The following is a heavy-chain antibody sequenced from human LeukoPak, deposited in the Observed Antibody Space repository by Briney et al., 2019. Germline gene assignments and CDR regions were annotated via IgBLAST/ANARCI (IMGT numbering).Heavy chain of an antibody. Sequence: LETLSLTCTVSGGSISSSSYYWGWIRQPPGKGLEWIGSIYYSGSTYYNPSLKSRVTISVDTSKNQFSLKLSSVTAADTAVYYCASLPRYYYDSSGYHLDYWGQGTLVTVSS. CDR2: IYYSGST. V-gene: IGHV4-39*01. CDR3: ASLPRYYYDSSGYHLDY. D-gene: IGHD3-22*01. CDR1: GGSISSSSYY. J-gene: IGHJ4*02.